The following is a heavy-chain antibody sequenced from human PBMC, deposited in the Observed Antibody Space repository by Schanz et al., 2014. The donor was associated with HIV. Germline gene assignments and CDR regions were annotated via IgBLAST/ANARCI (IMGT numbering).Heavy chain of an antibody. Sequence: EVQLLESGGGLLQPGGSLRLSCAASGITFSSYAMNWVRQAPGKGLEWVSSITGSGSSTYYADSVKGRFTISRDNSKNTLFLQLNSLRAEDTAVYYCARGAGDTDWGRIWGQGTLVTVSS. CDR3: ARGAGDTDWGRI. J-gene: IGHJ3*02. V-gene: IGHV3-23*01. CDR2: ITGSGSST. CDR1: GITFSSYA. D-gene: IGHD5-18*01.